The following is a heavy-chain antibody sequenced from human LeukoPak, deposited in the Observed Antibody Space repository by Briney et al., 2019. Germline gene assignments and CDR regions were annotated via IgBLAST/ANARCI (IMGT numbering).Heavy chain of an antibody. Sequence: GGSLRLSCAASGFTFSSYAMSWVRQAPGKGLEWVSAISGSGGSTYYADSVKGRFTISRDNSKNTLYLQMNSLRAEDTALYYCARGNSDFWSIPFYNYMDVWGKGTTVTVSS. CDR3: ARGNSDFWSIPFYNYMDV. CDR2: ISGSGGST. J-gene: IGHJ6*03. D-gene: IGHD3-3*01. V-gene: IGHV3-23*01. CDR1: GFTFSSYA.